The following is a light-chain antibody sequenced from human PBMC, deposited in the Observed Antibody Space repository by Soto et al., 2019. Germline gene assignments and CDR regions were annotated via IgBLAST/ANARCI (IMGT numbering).Light chain of an antibody. Sequence: DLQMTQSPSSVSASVGDRVTITCRASQGISIWLAWYQKKPGKAPKLLIYTASSLQSGVPSRFSGSGSGTDFTLTISNLQPEDFATYYCQQANSFPLTFGQGTRLEIK. CDR1: QGISIW. CDR3: QQANSFPLT. CDR2: TAS. J-gene: IGKJ5*01. V-gene: IGKV1D-12*01.